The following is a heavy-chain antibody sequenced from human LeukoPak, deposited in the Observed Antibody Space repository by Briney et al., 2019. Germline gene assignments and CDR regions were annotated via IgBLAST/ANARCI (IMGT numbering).Heavy chain of an antibody. Sequence: ASVKVSCKASGYTFTGYYMHWVRQAPGQGLEWMGWINPNSGGTKYEQKFQGRVTMTRDTSISTAYMEQSRLRSEDTAVYSCAMADSSGYQLSLFDYWGQGTLVTVSS. J-gene: IGHJ4*02. CDR2: INPNSGGT. CDR1: GYTFTGYY. V-gene: IGHV1-2*02. D-gene: IGHD3-22*01. CDR3: AMADSSGYQLSLFDY.